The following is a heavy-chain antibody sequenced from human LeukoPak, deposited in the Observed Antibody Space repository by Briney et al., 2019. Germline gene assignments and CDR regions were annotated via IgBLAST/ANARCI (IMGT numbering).Heavy chain of an antibody. J-gene: IGHJ4*02. V-gene: IGHV4-59*01. CDR1: GGSISSYY. Sequence: SETLSLTCTVSGGSISSYYWSWIRQPPGKGLEWIGYIYYSGSTNYNPSLKSRVTISVDTSKNQFSLKLSSVTAADTAVYYCASFSSSGADFDCWGQGTLVTVSS. CDR2: IYYSGST. D-gene: IGHD6-6*01. CDR3: ASFSSSGADFDC.